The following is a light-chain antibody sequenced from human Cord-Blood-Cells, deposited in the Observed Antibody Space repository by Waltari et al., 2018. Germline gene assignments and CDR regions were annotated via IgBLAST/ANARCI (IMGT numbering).Light chain of an antibody. J-gene: IGKJ4*01. Sequence: DIQMTQSPSTLSASVGDSVTITCRASQSISSWLAWYQQKPGKAPKLLSYDASSLESGGPARFSGSGSGKAFTLTVISLQPDDFATYYCQQYKSYSPTFGGGTKVEIK. CDR1: QSISSW. CDR3: QQYKSYSPT. V-gene: IGKV1-5*01. CDR2: DAS.